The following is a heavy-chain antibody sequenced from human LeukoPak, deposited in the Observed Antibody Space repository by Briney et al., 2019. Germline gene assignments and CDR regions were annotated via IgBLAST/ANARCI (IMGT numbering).Heavy chain of an antibody. V-gene: IGHV3-30*18. J-gene: IGHJ4*02. Sequence: GGSLRLSCVASGFNFSNYGMHWVRQAPGKGLEWVAVISYDGGHKFYGDSVRGRFTTSRDTSKNTLGLQMNSLTTEDTAIYYCAKSPDYYISSDFDYFDSWGQGTLVTVSS. CDR1: GFNFSNYG. CDR2: ISYDGGHK. CDR3: AKSPDYYISSDFDYFDS. D-gene: IGHD3-22*01.